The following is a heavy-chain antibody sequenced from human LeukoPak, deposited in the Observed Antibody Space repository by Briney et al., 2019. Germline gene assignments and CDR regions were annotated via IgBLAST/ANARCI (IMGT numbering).Heavy chain of an antibody. J-gene: IGHJ5*02. CDR3: ARGLYSSSSKWFDP. CDR1: GGSFSGYY. V-gene: IGHV4-34*01. Sequence: SETLSLTCAVYGGSFSGYYWSWIRQPPGKGLEWIGEINRSGSTNYNPSLKSRVTISVDTSKNQFSLKLSSVTAADTAVYYCARGLYSSSSKWFDPWGQGTLVTVSS. D-gene: IGHD6-6*01. CDR2: INRSGST.